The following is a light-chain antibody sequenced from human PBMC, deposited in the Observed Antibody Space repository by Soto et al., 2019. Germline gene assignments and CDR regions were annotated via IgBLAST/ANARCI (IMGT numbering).Light chain of an antibody. CDR2: LNSDGSY. Sequence: QPVLTQSPSASASLGASGKLTCSMSSGHSNYAIAWHQQQSEKDHRYLMKLNSDGSYSHGDGIPDSFSGSSSGAERYLTISSLQADDEDDYYVQTWGSGIVVFGGGTKLTVL. J-gene: IGLJ2*01. V-gene: IGLV4-69*01. CDR1: SGHSNYA. CDR3: QTWGSGIVV.